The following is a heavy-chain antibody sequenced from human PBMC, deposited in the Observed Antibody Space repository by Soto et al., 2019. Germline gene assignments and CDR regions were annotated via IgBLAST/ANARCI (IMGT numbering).Heavy chain of an antibody. CDR2: IYSGGST. CDR1: GFTVSSNY. J-gene: IGHJ6*03. CDR3: ARVRGYCSGGSCGYYYYMDV. V-gene: IGHV3-66*01. Sequence: EVQLVESGGGLVQPGGSLRLSCAASGFTVSSNYMSWVRQAPGKGLEWGSVIYSGGSTYYADSVKGRFTISRDNSKNTLYLQMNSLRGEDTAVYYCARVRGYCSGGSCGYYYYMDVWGKGTTVTVSS. D-gene: IGHD2-15*01.